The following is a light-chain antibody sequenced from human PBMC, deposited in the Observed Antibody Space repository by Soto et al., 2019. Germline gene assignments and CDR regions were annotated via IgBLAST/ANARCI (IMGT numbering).Light chain of an antibody. V-gene: IGLV4-69*01. CDR1: SGHSTYP. CDR2: LTSDGSH. Sequence: QLVLTQSPSASASLGASVKLTCTLSSGHSTYPIAWHQQRPEKGPRFLMKLTSDGSHTKGDGIPDRFSGSSSGTERYLSISSLQSEDEADYFCQTWDTGLVVFGGGTQLTVL. CDR3: QTWDTGLVV. J-gene: IGLJ2*01.